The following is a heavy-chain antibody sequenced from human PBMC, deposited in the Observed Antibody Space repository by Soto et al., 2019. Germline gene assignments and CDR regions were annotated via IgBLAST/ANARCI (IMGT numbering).Heavy chain of an antibody. V-gene: IGHV1-8*01. J-gene: IGHJ3*02. CDR3: ATDFIWGGCAFDI. D-gene: IGHD3-16*01. Sequence: QVQLVQSEAEVKKPGDSVRVSCKASADTFSRYDINWVRQATGQGLEWMGWINPNIGNTGYAQKFQGRVTMTRSASIRTAHMELSSLRSEDTAVYYCATDFIWGGCAFDIWGQGTMVTVSS. CDR2: INPNIGNT. CDR1: ADTFSRYD.